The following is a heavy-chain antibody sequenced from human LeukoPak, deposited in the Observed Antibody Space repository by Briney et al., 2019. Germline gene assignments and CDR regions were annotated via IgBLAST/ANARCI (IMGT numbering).Heavy chain of an antibody. V-gene: IGHV1-2*06. CDR2: INPNSGGT. D-gene: IGHD4-17*01. CDR3: ARAKTVTTFADY. CDR1: GYTFTGYY. J-gene: IGHJ4*02. Sequence: ASVKVSCKASGYTFTGYYMHWVRQAPGQGLEWMGRINPNSGGTNFAQKFQGRVTMTRDTSISTAYMELSRLRSDDTAVYYCARAKTVTTFADYWGQGTLVTVSS.